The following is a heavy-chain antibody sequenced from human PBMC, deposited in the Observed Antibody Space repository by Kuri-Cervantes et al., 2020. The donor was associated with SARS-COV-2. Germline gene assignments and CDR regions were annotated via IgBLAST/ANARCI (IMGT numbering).Heavy chain of an antibody. V-gene: IGHV4-31*03. CDR2: IYYSWST. CDR3: ARDPRHYCSSTSCYSYYGMDV. J-gene: IGHJ6*02. D-gene: IGHD2-2*02. Sequence: LRLSCTVSGGSINSGGYYWSWIRQHPGKGLEWIGHIYYSWSTSYNPSLKSRVIISLDKSKNHFSLKLSSLTAADTAVYYCARDPRHYCSSTSCYSYYGMDVWGQGTTVTVSS. CDR1: GGSINSGGYY.